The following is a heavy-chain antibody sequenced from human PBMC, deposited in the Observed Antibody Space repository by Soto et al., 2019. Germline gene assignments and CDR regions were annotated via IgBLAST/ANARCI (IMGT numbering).Heavy chain of an antibody. Sequence: EVQLLESGGGLVQPGGSLRLSCAASGFTLSSYAMGWVRQAPGTGLEWVSLISADSSRTYYVDSVKGRFTISRDNPMRTLYLQMNSLRAEDRALYYCATQDLGGATGTTGGQGTLVTVSS. CDR2: ISADSSRT. D-gene: IGHD1-1*01. J-gene: IGHJ4*02. CDR1: GFTLSSYA. CDR3: ATQDLGGATGTT. V-gene: IGHV3-23*01.